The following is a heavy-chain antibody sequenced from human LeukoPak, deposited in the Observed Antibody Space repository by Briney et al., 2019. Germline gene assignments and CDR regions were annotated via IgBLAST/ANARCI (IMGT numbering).Heavy chain of an antibody. V-gene: IGHV3-21*01. CDR2: ISSSSSYI. CDR1: GFTFSSYS. D-gene: IGHD3-9*01. Sequence: GGSLRLSCAASGFTFSSYSMNWVRQAPGKGLEWVSSISSSSSYIYYADSVKGRFTISRDNAKNSLYLQMNSLRAEDTAVYYCAGVLRYFDWLFPAYAFDIWGQGTMVTVSS. J-gene: IGHJ3*02. CDR3: AGVLRYFDWLFPAYAFDI.